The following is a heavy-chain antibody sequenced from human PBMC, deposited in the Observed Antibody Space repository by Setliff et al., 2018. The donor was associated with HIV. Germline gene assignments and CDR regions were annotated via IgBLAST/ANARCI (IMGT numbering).Heavy chain of an antibody. CDR2: INHSGGT. CDR3: ARGSPSSSWFYFDF. D-gene: IGHD6-13*01. CDR1: GGSFSAYY. V-gene: IGHV4-34*01. J-gene: IGHJ4*02. Sequence: PSETLSLTCAVYGGSFSAYYWSWIRQTPGKGLEWIGEINHSGGTNYNPSLKSRVTVSVDTSKNQFSLKLGSVTAADTAVYYCARGSPSSSWFYFDFWGQGTLVTVSS.